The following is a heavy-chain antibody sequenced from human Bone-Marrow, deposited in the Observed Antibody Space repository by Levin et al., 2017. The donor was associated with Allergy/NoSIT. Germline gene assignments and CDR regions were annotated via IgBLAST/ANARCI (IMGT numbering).Heavy chain of an antibody. CDR2: IAYDGYNK. D-gene: IGHD3-3*01. CDR3: AKGLEDYDFWSGNDAFDI. J-gene: IGHJ3*02. CDR1: GFSFTTYG. Sequence: GEPLKISCAASGFSFTTYGMHWVRQAPGKGLEWVAVIAYDGYNKYYADAVTGRFTISRDTSKTTLYPQMNSLRADDTAVYYCAKGLEDYDFWSGNDAFDIWGQGTMVTVSS. V-gene: IGHV3-30*18.